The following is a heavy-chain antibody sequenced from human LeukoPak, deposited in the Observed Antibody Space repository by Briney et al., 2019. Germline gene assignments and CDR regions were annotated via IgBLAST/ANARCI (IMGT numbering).Heavy chain of an antibody. CDR2: ISSSSSTI. J-gene: IGHJ5*02. CDR1: GFTFSSYW. CDR3: ARDLLLEYSSSSGWFDP. Sequence: GESLKISCKGSGFTFSSYWMTWVRQAPGKGLEWVSYISSSSSTIYYADSVKGRFTISRDNAKNSLYLQMNSLRAEDTAVYYCARDLLLEYSSSSGWFDPWGQGTLVTVSS. D-gene: IGHD6-6*01. V-gene: IGHV3-48*04.